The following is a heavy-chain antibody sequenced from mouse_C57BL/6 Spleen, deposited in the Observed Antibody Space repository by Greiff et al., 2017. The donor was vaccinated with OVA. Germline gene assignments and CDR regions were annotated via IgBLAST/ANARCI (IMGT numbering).Heavy chain of an antibody. CDR3: ARSYGRAGWYFDV. V-gene: IGHV1-61*01. CDR1: GYTFTSYW. J-gene: IGHJ1*03. CDR2: IYPSDSET. D-gene: IGHD1-1*01. Sequence: QVQLQQPGAELVRPGSSVKLSCKASGYTFTSYWMDWVKQRPGQGLEWIGNIYPSDSETHYNQKFKDKATLTVDKSSSTAYMQRSSLTSEDSAVYYCARSYGRAGWYFDVWGTGTTVTVSS.